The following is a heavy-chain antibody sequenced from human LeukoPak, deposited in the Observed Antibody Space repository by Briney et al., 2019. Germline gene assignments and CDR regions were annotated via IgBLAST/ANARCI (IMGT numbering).Heavy chain of an antibody. D-gene: IGHD3-3*01. V-gene: IGHV1-46*01. J-gene: IGHJ3*02. Sequence: TSVKVAFKESGYTFTCYYMHWLRQTPGQGLEWVGIISPNGGSTSYAQKFQGRVTMTRDTSTSTVYMELSSLRSEDTAVYYCARAGRDWSGYDDFEIWGQGTLVTVSS. CDR2: ISPNGGST. CDR1: GYTFTCYY. CDR3: ARAGRDWSGYDDFEI.